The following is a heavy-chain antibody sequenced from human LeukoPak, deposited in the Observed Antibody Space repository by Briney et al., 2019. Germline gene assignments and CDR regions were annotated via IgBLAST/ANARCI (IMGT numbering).Heavy chain of an antibody. V-gene: IGHV4-39*01. CDR2: IYKSGST. D-gene: IGHD3-22*01. Sequence: SETLSLTCTVSGDSISSSDYYWGWIRQPPGKALEWIGSIYKSGSTYYNPSLKSRVTISVDTSKNQFSLKLSSVTAADTAVYYCARPPNAYDSNGYFDYWGQGTLVTVSP. CDR3: ARPPNAYDSNGYFDY. J-gene: IGHJ4*02. CDR1: GDSISSSDYY.